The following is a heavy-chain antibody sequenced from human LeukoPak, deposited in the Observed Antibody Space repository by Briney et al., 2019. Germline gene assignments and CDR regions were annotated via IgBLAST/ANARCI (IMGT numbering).Heavy chain of an antibody. CDR1: GYSISSGYY. J-gene: IGHJ4*02. D-gene: IGHD6-13*01. V-gene: IGHV4-38-2*01. CDR3: ATAGGQQLVQFDY. Sequence: SETLSLTCAVSGYSISSGYYWGWIRQPPGKGLEWIGYIYYSGSTYYNPSLKSRVTISVDTSKNQFSLKLSSVTAADTAVYYCATAGGQQLVQFDYWGQGTLVTVSS. CDR2: IYYSGST.